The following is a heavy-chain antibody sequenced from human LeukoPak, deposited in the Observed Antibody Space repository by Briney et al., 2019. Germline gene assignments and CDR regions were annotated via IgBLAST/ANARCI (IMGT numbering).Heavy chain of an antibody. J-gene: IGHJ6*03. Sequence: SETLSLTCAVYGGSFSGYYWSWIRQPPGKGLEWIGEINHSGSTNYSPSLKSRVTISVDTSKNQFSLKLSSVTAADTAVYYCARGRGYSGYDIDYYYYYMDVWGKGTTVTVSS. CDR1: GGSFSGYY. D-gene: IGHD5-12*01. CDR2: INHSGST. CDR3: ARGRGYSGYDIDYYYYYMDV. V-gene: IGHV4-34*01.